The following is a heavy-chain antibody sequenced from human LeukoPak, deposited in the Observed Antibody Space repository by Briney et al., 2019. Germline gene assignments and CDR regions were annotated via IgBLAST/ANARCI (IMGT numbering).Heavy chain of an antibody. Sequence: GGSLRLSCAASGFTFSNYAMSWVRQAPGEGLEWVSGITGSGGSTYYADSVKGRFTISRDNSKNTVHLQMNSLRVEVTAVYYCAKGSGRGYYYYAMDVWGQGTTITVSS. CDR3: AKGSGRGYYYYAMDV. V-gene: IGHV3-23*01. J-gene: IGHJ6*02. D-gene: IGHD2-15*01. CDR1: GFTFSNYA. CDR2: ITGSGGST.